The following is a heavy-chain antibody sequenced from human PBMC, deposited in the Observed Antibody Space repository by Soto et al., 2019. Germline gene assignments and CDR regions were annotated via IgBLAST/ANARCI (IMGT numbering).Heavy chain of an antibody. D-gene: IGHD5-12*01. CDR1: GWSFSGYY. CDR2: INHSGST. J-gene: IGHJ6*02. CDR3: ARVRWQRFGKGYYGMDV. V-gene: IGHV4-34*01. Sequence: SETLSLTCAVSGWSFSGYYWSWIRQPPGKGLEWIGEINHSGSTNYNPSLKSRVTISVDTSKNQFSLKLSSVTAADTAVYYCARVRWQRFGKGYYGMDVWGQGTTVTVSS.